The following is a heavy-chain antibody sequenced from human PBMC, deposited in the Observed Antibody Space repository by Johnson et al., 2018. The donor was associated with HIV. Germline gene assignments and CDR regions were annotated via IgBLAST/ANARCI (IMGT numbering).Heavy chain of an antibody. J-gene: IGHJ3*02. CDR1: GFTFTTYD. Sequence: VQLVESGGGLVQPGGSLRLSCAASGFTFTTYDMHWVRQGTGKGLEWVSGIGTGGDTHYPDSVKGRFTISRENAKNSLYLQMNSLRAEDTAVYYCARDNWKDALDTWGQGTLVTVSS. CDR2: IGTGGDT. V-gene: IGHV3-13*01. CDR3: ARDNWKDALDT. D-gene: IGHD1-20*01.